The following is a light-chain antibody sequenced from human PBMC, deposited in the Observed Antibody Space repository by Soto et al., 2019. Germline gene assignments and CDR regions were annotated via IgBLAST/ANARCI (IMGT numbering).Light chain of an antibody. CDR3: QQRTNWSSVP. V-gene: IGKV3-11*01. J-gene: IGKJ5*01. CDR1: QSVGRI. Sequence: EVGLSQSPATLSLSKGERATLSCRASQSVGRILAWYQQKPGQAPRLLIYHASTGATSIPARFSGSGSGTDFTLTISSLEPEDFAIYYCQQRTNWSSVPFGGVARPEIK. CDR2: HAS.